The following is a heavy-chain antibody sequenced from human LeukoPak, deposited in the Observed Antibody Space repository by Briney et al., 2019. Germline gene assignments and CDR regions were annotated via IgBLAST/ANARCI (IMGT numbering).Heavy chain of an antibody. V-gene: IGHV3-21*01. Sequence: GGSLRLSCAASGFTFSTYSMNWVRQAPGKGLEWVSSISSTSTYIYYADSVKGRFTISRDNAKSSLFLQMNSLRAEDTAVYYCTRSSGSYYMFDYWGQGTLVTVSS. CDR2: ISSTSTYI. J-gene: IGHJ4*02. CDR1: GFTFSTYS. D-gene: IGHD3-10*01. CDR3: TRSSGSYYMFDY.